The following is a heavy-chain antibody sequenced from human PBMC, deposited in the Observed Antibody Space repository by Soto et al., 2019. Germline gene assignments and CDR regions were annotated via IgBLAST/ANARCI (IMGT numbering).Heavy chain of an antibody. J-gene: IGHJ4*02. D-gene: IGHD4-17*01. Sequence: SETLSLTCSVAGAFVSSSNYHWTWIRQSPGKGLEWIGYISYSGNTHYDPSLESRVTISLDTSNNQFSMSLRSVTAADTATYYCARQLDSTVFDYWGRGTLVTVSS. CDR1: GAFVSSSNYH. CDR3: ARQLDSTVFDY. CDR2: ISYSGNT. V-gene: IGHV4-61*01.